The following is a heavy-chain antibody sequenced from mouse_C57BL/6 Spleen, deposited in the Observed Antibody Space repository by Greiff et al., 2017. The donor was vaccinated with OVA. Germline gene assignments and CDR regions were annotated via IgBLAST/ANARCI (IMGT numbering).Heavy chain of an antibody. CDR3: ARDSGVYAMDY. J-gene: IGHJ4*01. CDR1: GYSITSGYD. V-gene: IGHV3-1*01. Sequence: EVQLVESGPGMVKPSQSLSLTCTVTGYSITSGYDWHWIRHFPGNKLEWMGYISYSGSTNYNPSLKSRISITHDTSKNHFFLKLNSVTTEDTATYYCARDSGVYAMDYWGQGTSVTVSS. CDR2: ISYSGST.